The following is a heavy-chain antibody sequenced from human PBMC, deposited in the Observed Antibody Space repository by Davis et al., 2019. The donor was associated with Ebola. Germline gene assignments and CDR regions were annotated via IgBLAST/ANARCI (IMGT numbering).Heavy chain of an antibody. Sequence: ASVKVSCKASGYTFTNYGITWVRQAPGQGLEWMGWINPHNGNTNYAPNVQGRVIMTSDTATTTAYIEVGSLRSYDTAVYYCSRAKFPTTSDHWGQGTLVTVSS. J-gene: IGHJ4*02. CDR1: GYTFTNYG. V-gene: IGHV1-18*04. CDR2: INPHNGNT. CDR3: SRAKFPTTSDH. D-gene: IGHD1-1*01.